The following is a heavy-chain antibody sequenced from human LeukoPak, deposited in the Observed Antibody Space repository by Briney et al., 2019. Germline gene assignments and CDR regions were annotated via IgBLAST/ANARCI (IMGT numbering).Heavy chain of an antibody. V-gene: IGHV3-21*01. CDR1: GFTFSSYS. CDR2: ISSSSSYI. Sequence: GGSLRLSCAASGFTFSSYSMNWVRQAPGKGLEWVSSISSSSSYIYYADSVKGRFTISRDNAKNSLYLQMNSLRAEDTAVYYCARASSGWYLFDYWGQGTLVTVSS. CDR3: ARASSGWYLFDY. D-gene: IGHD6-19*01. J-gene: IGHJ4*02.